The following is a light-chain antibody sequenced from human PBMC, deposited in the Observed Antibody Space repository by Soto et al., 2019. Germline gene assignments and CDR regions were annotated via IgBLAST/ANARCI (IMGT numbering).Light chain of an antibody. CDR3: QQSYSTPPWT. J-gene: IGKJ1*01. Sequence: DIQMTQSPSSLSASVGDRVTITCRASQSISSYLNWYQQKPGKAPKLLIYAASSLQSGVPSRFSGSGSGTDFTLTISSPQPEDFATYYCQQSYSTPPWTFGHGTKVEIK. V-gene: IGKV1-39*01. CDR2: AAS. CDR1: QSISSY.